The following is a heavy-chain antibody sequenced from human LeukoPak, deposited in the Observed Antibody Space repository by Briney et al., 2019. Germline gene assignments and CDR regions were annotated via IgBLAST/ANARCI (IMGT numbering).Heavy chain of an antibody. CDR2: IYHSGST. J-gene: IGHJ4*02. CDR3: ARQPSGHYGEGAYYPYFFDY. CDR1: GGSISSGGYS. Sequence: PSQTLSLTCAVSGGSISSGGYSWSWIRQPPGKGLEWIGYIYHSGSTYYNPSLKSRVTISVDRSKNRFSLKLSSVTAADTAVYYCARQPSGHYGEGAYYPYFFDYWGPGALVTVSS. V-gene: IGHV4-30-2*01. D-gene: IGHD3-22*01.